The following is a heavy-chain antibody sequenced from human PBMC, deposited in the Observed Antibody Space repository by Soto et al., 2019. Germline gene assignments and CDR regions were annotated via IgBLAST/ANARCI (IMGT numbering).Heavy chain of an antibody. J-gene: IGHJ5*02. CDR1: GFTFSLYS. Sequence: EVQLVESGGGLVQPGGSLRLSCAASGFTFSLYSMNWVRQAPGKGLEWVSYIGSDGSTIYYADSVKGRFTITRDSAKKSLFLQMKSMRDEDTAVYYCAITTLGTWTGYHHWGQGALVSVSS. V-gene: IGHV3-48*02. CDR2: IGSDGSTI. D-gene: IGHD1-1*01. CDR3: AITTLGTWTGYHH.